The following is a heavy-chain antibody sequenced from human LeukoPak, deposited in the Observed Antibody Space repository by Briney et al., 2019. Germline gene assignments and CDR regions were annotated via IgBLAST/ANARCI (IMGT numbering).Heavy chain of an antibody. V-gene: IGHV1-46*01. CDR2: INPNGGNT. D-gene: IGHD3-10*01. CDR1: GYTFTSYY. Sequence: ASVKVSCKASGYTFTSYYMHWVRQAPGQGLEWMGIINPNGGNTNYAQEFQGRVTMTRDTSTTTVYMDLTSLTSDDTAVYYCARASASGRRFDYWGQGSLVTVSS. CDR3: ARASASGRRFDY. J-gene: IGHJ4*02.